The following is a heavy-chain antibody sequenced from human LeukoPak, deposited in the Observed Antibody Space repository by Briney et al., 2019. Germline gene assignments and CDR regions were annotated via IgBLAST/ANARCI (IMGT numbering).Heavy chain of an antibody. D-gene: IGHD3-10*01. Sequence: GGSLRLSCAASGLTFSSYAMSWVRQAPGKGLEWVSSISGSGGSTYYADSVKGRFTISRDNSKNTLYLQLNSLRAEDTAVYYCARDSTYYYDSGSSGPHYFDNWGQGTLVTVSS. V-gene: IGHV3-23*01. CDR1: GLTFSSYA. J-gene: IGHJ4*02. CDR2: ISGSGGST. CDR3: ARDSTYYYDSGSSGPHYFDN.